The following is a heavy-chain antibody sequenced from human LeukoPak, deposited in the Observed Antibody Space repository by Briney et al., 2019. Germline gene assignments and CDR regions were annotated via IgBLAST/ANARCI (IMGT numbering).Heavy chain of an antibody. CDR3: ARTDGLVVVPPAHMDV. J-gene: IGHJ6*03. CDR1: GFTFSDYY. CDR2: ISSSGSTI. Sequence: GSLRLSCAASGFTFSDYYMSWIRQAPGKGLEWVSYISSSGSTIYYADSVKGRFTISRDNAKNSLYLQMNSLRAEDTAVYYCARTDGLVVVPPAHMDVWGKGTTVTVSS. D-gene: IGHD2-2*01. V-gene: IGHV3-11*01.